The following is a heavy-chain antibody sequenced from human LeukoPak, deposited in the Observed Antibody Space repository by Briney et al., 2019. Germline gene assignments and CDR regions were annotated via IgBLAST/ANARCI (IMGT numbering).Heavy chain of an antibody. CDR1: GFTFRNYW. D-gene: IGHD3-16*01. CDR3: AREDLGAFDY. Sequence: GGSLRLSCAASGFTFRNYWMTWVRQSPGKGLEWVANIKQDGGEKYYVDSVKGRFSISRDNADNSLYLQMSSLRGEDTAVYFCAREDLGAFDYWGQGALVSVSS. V-gene: IGHV3-7*01. CDR2: IKQDGGEK. J-gene: IGHJ4*02.